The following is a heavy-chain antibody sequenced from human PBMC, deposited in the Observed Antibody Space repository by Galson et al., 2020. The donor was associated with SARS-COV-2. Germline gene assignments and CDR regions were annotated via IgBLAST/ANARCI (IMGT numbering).Heavy chain of an antibody. CDR3: ARSSQEDWLSPRTNWFDS. D-gene: IGHD3-9*01. J-gene: IGHJ5*01. Sequence: TGGSLRLSCVASGFTFSRYTVNWVRQTPGKGLQWVSSISRNSKSIYYADSLKGRFTISRDNSKNSLYLQMNSLRDDDTALYYCARSSQEDWLSPRTNWFDSWGQGTLVTVSS. CDR1: GFTFSRYT. V-gene: IGHV3-21*01. CDR2: ISRNSKSI.